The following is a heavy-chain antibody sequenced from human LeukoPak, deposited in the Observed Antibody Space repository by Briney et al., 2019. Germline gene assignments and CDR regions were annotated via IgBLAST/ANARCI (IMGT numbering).Heavy chain of an antibody. J-gene: IGHJ5*02. D-gene: IGHD2-15*01. V-gene: IGHV4-59*01. CDR1: GGSISGYY. CDR2: IYYNGNT. Sequence: PSETLSLTCTVSGGSISGYYWSWIRQPPGKGLEWIGYIYYNGNTNYNASLKGRVTISVDTSKNQFSLNLNSVTAADTAVYYCARYYCIGDSCYLTNWLDPRGQGTLVVVSS. CDR3: ARYYCIGDSCYLTNWLDP.